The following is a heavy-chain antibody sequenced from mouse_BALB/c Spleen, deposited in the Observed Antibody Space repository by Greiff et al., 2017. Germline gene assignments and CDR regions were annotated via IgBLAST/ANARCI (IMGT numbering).Heavy chain of an antibody. CDR1: GFSLTSYG. J-gene: IGHJ4*01. D-gene: IGHD2-3*01. CDR2: IWSGGST. CDR3: ARWLLQGYYAMDY. V-gene: IGHV2-2*02. Sequence: VKLQESGPGLVQPSQSLSITCTVSGFSLTSYGVHWVRQSPGKGLEWLGVIWSGGSTDYNAAFISRLSISKDNSKSQVFFKMNSLQANDTAIYYCARWLLQGYYAMDYWGQGTSVTVSS.